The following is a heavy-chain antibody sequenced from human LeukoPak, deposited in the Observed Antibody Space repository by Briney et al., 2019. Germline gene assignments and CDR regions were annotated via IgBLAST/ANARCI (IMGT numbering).Heavy chain of an antibody. CDR3: ARGTSAGVSSPNY. V-gene: IGHV1-2*02. CDR2: INPNSGGT. Sequence: ASVKVSCKASGYTFTDYYIHWVRQAPGQGLEWMGWINPNSGGTNYAQKFRGRVTMTRDTSISTAYMELSRLSSDDTAVYYCARGTSAGVSSPNYWRQGTLVAVSS. J-gene: IGHJ4*02. D-gene: IGHD6-25*01. CDR1: GYTFTDYY.